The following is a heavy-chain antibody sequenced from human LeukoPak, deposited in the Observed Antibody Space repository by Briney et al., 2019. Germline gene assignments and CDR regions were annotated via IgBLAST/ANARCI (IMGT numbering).Heavy chain of an antibody. J-gene: IGHJ4*02. CDR1: GSTFINYG. CDR2: ISSYNGNT. V-gene: IGHV1-18*01. D-gene: IGHD6-13*01. CDR3: ARDGFSSSWPYYFDF. Sequence: ASVKVSCKASGSTFINYGITWVRQAPGQGLEWMGWISSYNGNTNYAQKFQGRVTMTTDTSTSTAYMELKSLRSDDTAVYHCARDGFSSSWPYYFDFWGQGSLVTVSS.